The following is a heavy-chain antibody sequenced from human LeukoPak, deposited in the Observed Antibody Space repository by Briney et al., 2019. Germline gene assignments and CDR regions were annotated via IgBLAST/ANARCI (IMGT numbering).Heavy chain of an antibody. J-gene: IGHJ4*02. D-gene: IGHD5-12*01. CDR2: IKQDGSEG. CDR1: GFSFSNYW. CDR3: ARDRAPSVYSGCIH. V-gene: IGHV3-7*01. Sequence: GGSLRLSCAASGFSFSNYWMSWVRQAPGKGLEWVANIKQDGSEGYYVDSAKGRFTISRDNAKNSLYLQMNSLRAEDTAVYYCARDRAPSVYSGCIHWGQGTLVTVSS.